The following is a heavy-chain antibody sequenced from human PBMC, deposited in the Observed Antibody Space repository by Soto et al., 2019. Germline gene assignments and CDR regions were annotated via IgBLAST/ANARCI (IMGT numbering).Heavy chain of an antibody. CDR2: TSYDGSNK. CDR1: GFTFSSYG. CDR3: AKDPGGRYNWNFFDY. D-gene: IGHD1-20*01. Sequence: PGGSLRLSCAASGFTFSSYGMHWVRQAPGKGLGWVAVTSYDGSNKYYADSVKGRFTISRDNSKNTLYLQMNSLRAEDTAVYYCAKDPGGRYNWNFFDYWGQGTLVTV. J-gene: IGHJ4*02. V-gene: IGHV3-30*18.